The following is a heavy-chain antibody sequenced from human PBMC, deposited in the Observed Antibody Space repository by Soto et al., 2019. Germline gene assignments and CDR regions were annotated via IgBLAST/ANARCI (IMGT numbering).Heavy chain of an antibody. V-gene: IGHV1-2*04. J-gene: IGHJ6*02. CDR1: GYSFTDYH. CDR3: ARGDSTDCSNGVCSFFYNHDMDV. Sequence: GPSVKVSCKASGYSFTDYHIHGVRQAPGQGLEWLGRINPKSGGTSTAQKFQGWVTMTTDTSISTASMELTRLTSDDTAIYYCARGDSTDCSNGVCSFFYNHDMDVWGQGTTVTVSS. D-gene: IGHD2-8*01. CDR2: INPKSGGT.